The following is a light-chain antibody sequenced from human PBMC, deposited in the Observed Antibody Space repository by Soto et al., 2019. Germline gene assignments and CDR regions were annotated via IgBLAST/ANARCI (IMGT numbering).Light chain of an antibody. V-gene: IGLV1-47*01. Sequence: QSVLTQSPSASGTPGQRVTISCSGSRSNIGRNFAYWYQHVPGTAPSLLIQRNNERPSGVPDRFSGSKSGTSVSLAISGLRSDDEATYYCVAWDDTLDAQVFGGGTKLTVL. CDR3: VAWDDTLDAQV. CDR2: RNN. CDR1: RSNIGRNF. J-gene: IGLJ3*02.